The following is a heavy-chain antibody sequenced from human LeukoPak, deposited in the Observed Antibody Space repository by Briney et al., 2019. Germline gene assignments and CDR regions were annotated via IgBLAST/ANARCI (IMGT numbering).Heavy chain of an antibody. CDR3: ARRAGAYSHPYDY. CDR2: SVSGGST. CDR1: GFTVSSNY. J-gene: IGHJ4*02. D-gene: IGHD4/OR15-4a*01. Sequence: GGSLRLSCAASGFTVSSNYMTWVRQAPGKGLEWVSGISVSGGSTYYADSVKGRFTISRDNSKNTLYLQMNSLRAEDTAVYYCARRAGAYSHPYDYWGQGTLVTVSS. V-gene: IGHV3-53*01.